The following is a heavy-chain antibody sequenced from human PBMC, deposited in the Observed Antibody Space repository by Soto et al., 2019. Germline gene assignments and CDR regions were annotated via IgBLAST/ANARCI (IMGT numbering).Heavy chain of an antibody. CDR2: FSYSGSL. V-gene: IGHV4-34*01. CDR3: AGGPRYWSFAL. D-gene: IGHD1-20*01. J-gene: IGHJ2*01. CDR1: GGSLRAYH. Sequence: GELQQWGTGLLKPSETLSLNCSVYGGSLRAYHWSWIRQSPGEGLEWIGEFSYSGSLNYNPSLKGRVAVSLDTSTNHFSLTMTSVTAADTAVYFCAGGPRYWSFALWGRGTLVTVS.